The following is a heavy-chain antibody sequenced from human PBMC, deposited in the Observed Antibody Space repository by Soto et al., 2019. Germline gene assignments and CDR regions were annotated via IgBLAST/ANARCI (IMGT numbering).Heavy chain of an antibody. Sequence: PGGSLXLSCAASGFTFSSYIMNWFRQAPGKGLEWVSYISSSSSTIYYADSVKGRFTISRDNAKNSLYLQMNSLRDEDTAVYYCARDHDGVLVPAAMSWFDPWGQGTLVTVSS. D-gene: IGHD2-2*01. CDR2: ISSSSSTI. V-gene: IGHV3-48*02. CDR3: ARDHDGVLVPAAMSWFDP. J-gene: IGHJ5*02. CDR1: GFTFSSYI.